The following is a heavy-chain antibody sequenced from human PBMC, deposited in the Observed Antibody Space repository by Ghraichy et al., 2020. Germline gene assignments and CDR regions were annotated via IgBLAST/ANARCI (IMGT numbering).Heavy chain of an antibody. CDR3: AKGWDGDYG. J-gene: IGHJ4*02. CDR2: ISGSGGTT. CDR1: GFIFSTYA. Sequence: GESLNISCAASGFIFSTYAMSWVRQAPGKGLEWVSAISGSGGTTYYADSVKGRFTISRDNSKNTLYLQMNSLRAEDTAVYYCAKGWDGDYGWGQGTLVTVSS. D-gene: IGHD4-17*01. V-gene: IGHV3-23*01.